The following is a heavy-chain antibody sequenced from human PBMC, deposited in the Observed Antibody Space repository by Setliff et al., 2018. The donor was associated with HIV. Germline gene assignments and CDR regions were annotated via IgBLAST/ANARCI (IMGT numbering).Heavy chain of an antibody. J-gene: IGHJ6*03. CDR3: AREFSERSPNPDHYYYYMDV. Sequence: SETLSLTCNVSGGSIGSYHWAWIRQSPGKGLEYIGNIRHSGYTNYNPSLKSRLNMSADTPNYQISLKLTAVTAADTAVYYCAREFSERSPNPDHYYYYMDVWGKGTTVTVSS. CDR2: IRHSGYT. CDR1: GGSIGSYH. D-gene: IGHD6-19*01. V-gene: IGHV4-59*01.